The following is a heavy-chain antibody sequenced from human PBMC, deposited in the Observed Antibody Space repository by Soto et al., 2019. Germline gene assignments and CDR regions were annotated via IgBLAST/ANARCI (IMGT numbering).Heavy chain of an antibody. D-gene: IGHD2-21*02. CDR1: GDSIRSTDYY. CDR3: VRTARQGAVAPDWFDR. Sequence: TLSLTCTVSGDSIRSTDYYWSWIRQAPGKGLEWIGYVYYTGSTYYNPSLMSRLTISVDTSKNQFSLKLTSVTAAETAVYYCVRTARQGAVAPDWFDRWGQGTQVTVSS. V-gene: IGHV4-30-4*01. J-gene: IGHJ5*02. CDR2: VYYTGST.